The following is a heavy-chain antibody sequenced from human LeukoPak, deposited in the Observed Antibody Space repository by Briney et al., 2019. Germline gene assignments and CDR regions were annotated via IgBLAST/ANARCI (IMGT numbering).Heavy chain of an antibody. V-gene: IGHV3-7*01. CDR3: AKDLKLRVAMIVVVPPYYFDY. D-gene: IGHD3-22*01. Sequence: PGGSLRLSCTASGFTFSSFWMTWVRQAPGKGLEWVANIKQDGGEKYYVDSVKGRFTISRDNAKNSLYLQMNNLRAEDTAVYYCAKDLKLRVAMIVVVPPYYFDYWGQGTLVTISS. J-gene: IGHJ4*02. CDR1: GFTFSSFW. CDR2: IKQDGGEK.